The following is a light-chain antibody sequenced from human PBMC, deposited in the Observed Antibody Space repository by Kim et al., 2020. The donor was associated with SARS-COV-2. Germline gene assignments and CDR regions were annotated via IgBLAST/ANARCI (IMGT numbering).Light chain of an antibody. CDR2: AAS. Sequence: DIQMTQSPSSLSASVGDRVTITCRASQSVSDYLNWYQQKPGKAPNLLIYAASRLQTGVPSRFSGGRSGTDFTLTINNLQPEDVAVYYCQQSYITPPWTFGQGTKV. J-gene: IGKJ1*01. CDR3: QQSYITPPWT. V-gene: IGKV1-39*01. CDR1: QSVSDY.